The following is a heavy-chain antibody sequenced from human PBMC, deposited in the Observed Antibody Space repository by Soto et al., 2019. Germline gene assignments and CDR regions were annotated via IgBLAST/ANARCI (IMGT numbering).Heavy chain of an antibody. J-gene: IGHJ4*02. CDR2: ISYDGSNK. CDR1: GFTFSSYG. V-gene: IGHV3-30*18. D-gene: IGHD6-13*01. Sequence: QVQLVESGGGVVQPGRSLRLSCAASGFTFSSYGMPWVRQAPGKGLEWVAVISYDGSNKYYADSVKGRFTISRDNSKNTLYLQMNSLRAEDTAVYYCAKGGYSSRKRVDYWGQGTLVTVSS. CDR3: AKGGYSSRKRVDY.